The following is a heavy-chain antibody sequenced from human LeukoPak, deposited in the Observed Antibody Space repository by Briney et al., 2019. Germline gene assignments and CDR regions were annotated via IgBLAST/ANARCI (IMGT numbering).Heavy chain of an antibody. CDR3: ARGRPSPNYYYYYMDV. CDR2: INHSGST. CDR1: GGSFSGYY. Sequence: SETLSLTCAVYGGSFSGYYWSWIRQPPGKGLEWIGEINHSGSTNYNPSLKSRVTISVDTSKNQFSLKLSSVTAADTAVYYCARGRPSPNYYYYYMDVWGKGTTVIVSS. J-gene: IGHJ6*03. V-gene: IGHV4-34*01.